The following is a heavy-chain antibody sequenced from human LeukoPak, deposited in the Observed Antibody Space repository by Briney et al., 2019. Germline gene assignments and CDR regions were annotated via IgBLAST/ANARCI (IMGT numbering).Heavy chain of an antibody. J-gene: IGHJ4*02. D-gene: IGHD2-8*01. V-gene: IGHV1-46*03. CDR3: VRELEFRAEGVPFPFAY. CDR2: IYTHIGDI. CDR1: GYTFSRYY. Sequence: ASVKVSCKASGYTFSRYYIHWVRQAPGQGLEWMGIIYTHIGDIQYAPKFWGRVTMTRDMYTSTVFMELSSLTSDDTAVYYSVRELEFRAEGVPFPFAYWGQGTLVIVSS.